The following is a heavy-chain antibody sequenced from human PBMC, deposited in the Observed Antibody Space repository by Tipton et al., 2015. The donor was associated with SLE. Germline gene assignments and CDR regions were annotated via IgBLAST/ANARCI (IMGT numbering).Heavy chain of an antibody. CDR3: ARGTVMDY. V-gene: IGHV3-48*03. CDR1: GFTFSSYE. CDR2: ISSSGDTT. Sequence: SLRLSCAASGFTFSSYEMNWVRQAPGKGLEWVSYISSSGDTTYYAASVKGRFTISRDNAKNSLYLQMNSLRAEDTAVYYCARGTVMDYWGQGTLVTVSS. D-gene: IGHD3-10*01. J-gene: IGHJ4*02.